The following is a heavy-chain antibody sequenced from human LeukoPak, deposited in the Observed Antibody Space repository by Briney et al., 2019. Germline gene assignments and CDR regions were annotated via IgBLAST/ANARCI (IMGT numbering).Heavy chain of an antibody. J-gene: IGHJ4*02. CDR2: ISSNGGST. Sequence: PGGSLTLSCAASGFTFSSYAMHWVRQAPGKGLEYVSAISSNGGSTYYANSVKGRFTISRDNSKNTLYLQMGSLRAEDMAVYYCAREGLYSGSYFFDYWGQGTLVTVSS. V-gene: IGHV3-64*01. D-gene: IGHD1-26*01. CDR3: AREGLYSGSYFFDY. CDR1: GFTFSSYA.